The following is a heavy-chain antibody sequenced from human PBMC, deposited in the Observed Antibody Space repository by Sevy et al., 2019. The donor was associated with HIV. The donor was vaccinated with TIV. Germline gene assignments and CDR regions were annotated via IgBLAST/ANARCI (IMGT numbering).Heavy chain of an antibody. CDR3: AREPPYYDILSGYSYGMDV. Sequence: SETLFLTCTVSGGSISNFYWSWIRQPPGKGLEWIGNIYYSASTNYNPSLKSRVTIPVDTSKNQLSLRLNSVTAADTAVYYCAREPPYYDILSGYSYGMDVWGQGTTVTVSS. V-gene: IGHV4-59*01. CDR1: GGSISNFY. CDR2: IYYSAST. D-gene: IGHD3-9*01. J-gene: IGHJ6*02.